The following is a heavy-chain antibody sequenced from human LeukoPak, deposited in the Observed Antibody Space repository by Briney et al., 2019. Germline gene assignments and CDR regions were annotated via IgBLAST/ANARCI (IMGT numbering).Heavy chain of an antibody. J-gene: IGHJ6*02. Sequence: GGCLRLSCAASGFTFSSYAMSWVRQTPGKGLEWVSAISGSGGSTYYAGSVKGRSTISRDNSKNTLFLQMNSLRVEDTAPYYCAKSVAIYFYYGLDVWGQGTTVTVSS. CDR3: AKSVAIYFYYGLDV. CDR1: GFTFSSYA. D-gene: IGHD3-3*01. CDR2: ISGSGGST. V-gene: IGHV3-23*01.